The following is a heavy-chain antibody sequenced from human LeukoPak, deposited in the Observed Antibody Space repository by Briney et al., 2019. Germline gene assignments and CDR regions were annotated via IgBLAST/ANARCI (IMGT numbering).Heavy chain of an antibody. CDR3: ARGGLLQKYNCFDP. V-gene: IGHV1-46*01. D-gene: IGHD3-10*01. Sequence: ASVKVSCKAPGYTFTNYYMQWVRQAPGQGLEWIGIINPSPGSTTYAQKFQGRVTMTRDTSTSTVYIELSSLRSEDTAVYYCARGGLLQKYNCFDPWGQGTLVTVSS. CDR1: GYTFTNYY. CDR2: INPSPGST. J-gene: IGHJ5*02.